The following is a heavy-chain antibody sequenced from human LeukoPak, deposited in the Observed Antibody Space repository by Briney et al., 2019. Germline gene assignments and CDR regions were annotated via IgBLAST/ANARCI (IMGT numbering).Heavy chain of an antibody. CDR1: GYSISTGYY. CDR2: IYHSGST. J-gene: IGHJ4*02. V-gene: IGHV4-38-2*02. CDR3: ARVHSWSGPDY. D-gene: IGHD3-3*02. Sequence: PSETLSLTXTVSGYSISTGYYWGWMRQPPGKGLEWIGSIYHSGSTYYNPSLKSRVTISVDTSKNQFSLKLRSVTAADTAVYYCARVHSWSGPDYWGQGTLVTVSS.